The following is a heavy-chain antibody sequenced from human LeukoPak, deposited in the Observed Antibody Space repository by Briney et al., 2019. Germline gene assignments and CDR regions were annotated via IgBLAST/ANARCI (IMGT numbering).Heavy chain of an antibody. Sequence: GGSLRLSCAASGFTFSDYTMNWVCQAPGKGLEWVSSITSSSFNIYYADSVRGRFTISRDNAKSSLYLQMNSLRAEDTAVYYCARISCSGGTCYYYFDYWGQGTLVTVSS. V-gene: IGHV3-21*01. CDR3: ARISCSGGTCYYYFDY. CDR1: GFTFSDYT. CDR2: ITSSSFNI. J-gene: IGHJ4*02. D-gene: IGHD2-15*01.